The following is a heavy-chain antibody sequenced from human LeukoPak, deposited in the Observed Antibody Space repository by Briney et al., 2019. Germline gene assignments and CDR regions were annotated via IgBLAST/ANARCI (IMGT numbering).Heavy chain of an antibody. J-gene: IGHJ4*02. CDR2: IYYSGST. Sequence: SETLSLTCTVSGGSISSSSYYWGWIRQPPGKGLEWIGSIYYSGSTNYNPSLKSRVTISVDTSKNQFSLKLSSVTAADTAVYYCARGGEEFYYYDSSGFDYWGQGTLVTVSS. V-gene: IGHV4-39*07. D-gene: IGHD3-22*01. CDR1: GGSISSSSYY. CDR3: ARGGEEFYYYDSSGFDY.